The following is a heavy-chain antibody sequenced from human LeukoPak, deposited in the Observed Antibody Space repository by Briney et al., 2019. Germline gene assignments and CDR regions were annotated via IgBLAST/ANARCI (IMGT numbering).Heavy chain of an antibody. Sequence: GGSLRLSCAASGSTFSSYWMSWVRQAPGKGLEWVANIKQDGSEKYYVDSVKGRFTISRDNAKNSLCLQMNSLRAEDTAVYYCARDPSCSSTSCPTIYYYGMDVWGKGTTVTVSS. CDR3: ARDPSCSSTSCPTIYYYGMDV. J-gene: IGHJ6*04. D-gene: IGHD2-2*01. CDR2: IKQDGSEK. V-gene: IGHV3-7*03. CDR1: GSTFSSYW.